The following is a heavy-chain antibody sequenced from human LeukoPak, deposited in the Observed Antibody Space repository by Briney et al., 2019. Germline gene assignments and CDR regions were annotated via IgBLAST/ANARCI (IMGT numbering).Heavy chain of an antibody. D-gene: IGHD3-10*01. V-gene: IGHV3-30-3*01. Sequence: PGGSLRLSCAASGFTFSSYAMHWVRQAPGKGLEWVAVISYDGSNKFYADSVKGRFTLSRDNSKNTLYLKMNSLRIEDTAGYYCGGGSVGFGELNYWGQGTLVTVSS. CDR1: GFTFSSYA. J-gene: IGHJ4*02. CDR3: GGGSVGFGELNY. CDR2: ISYDGSNK.